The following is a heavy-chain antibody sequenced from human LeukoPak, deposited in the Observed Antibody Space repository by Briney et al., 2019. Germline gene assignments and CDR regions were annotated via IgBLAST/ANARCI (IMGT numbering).Heavy chain of an antibody. CDR1: GFTFSSYW. V-gene: IGHV3-74*01. Sequence: GGSLRLSCAASGFTFSSYWMHWVRQAPGKGLVWVSRINSDGSSTSYADSVKGRFTISRDNSKNTLYLQMNSLRAEDTAVYYCAKDPSIRGVIITYFDYWGQGTLVTVSS. D-gene: IGHD3-10*01. J-gene: IGHJ4*02. CDR2: INSDGSST. CDR3: AKDPSIRGVIITYFDY.